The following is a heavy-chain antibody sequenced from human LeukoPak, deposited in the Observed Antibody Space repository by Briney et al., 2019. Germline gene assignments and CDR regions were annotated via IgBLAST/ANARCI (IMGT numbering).Heavy chain of an antibody. D-gene: IGHD5-18*01. CDR3: AKDRFLGEYSFFWFDP. CDR2: ISGSGGST. V-gene: IGHV3-23*01. CDR1: GFTFSSYA. J-gene: IGHJ5*02. Sequence: PGGSLRLSCAASGFTFSSYAMSWVRQAPGKGLEWVSAISGSGGSTYYADSVKGRFTISRDNSKNTLYLQMNSLRAEDTAVYYCAKDRFLGEYSFFWFDPWGQGTLVTVSS.